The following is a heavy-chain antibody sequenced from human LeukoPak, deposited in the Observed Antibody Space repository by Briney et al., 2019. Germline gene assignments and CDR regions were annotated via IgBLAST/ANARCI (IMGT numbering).Heavy chain of an antibody. Sequence: SETLSLTCTVSGGSISGYYWSWLRQPPGKGLEWIGYIYFSGSSNYNPSLKSRVTISVATSKNQFSLNLSSVTAADTAMYYCARGITAASLIWYFDLGGRGTLVTVSS. CDR3: ARGITAASLIWYFDL. V-gene: IGHV4-59*01. D-gene: IGHD6-13*01. CDR1: GGSISGYY. CDR2: IYFSGSS. J-gene: IGHJ2*01.